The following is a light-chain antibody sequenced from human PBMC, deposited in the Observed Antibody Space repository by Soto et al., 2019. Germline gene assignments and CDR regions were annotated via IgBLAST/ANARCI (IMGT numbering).Light chain of an antibody. CDR2: DAS. CDR1: QGISSA. J-gene: IGKJ4*01. CDR3: PQFNIYPLT. Sequence: AIQLTQSPSSLSASVGDRVTITCRASQGISSALAWYQQKPGKAPNLLIYDASSLESGVPSRFSGSGSGTDFTLTISSLQPQDFATYDCPQFNIYPLTFGGGNKVQIK. V-gene: IGKV1-13*02.